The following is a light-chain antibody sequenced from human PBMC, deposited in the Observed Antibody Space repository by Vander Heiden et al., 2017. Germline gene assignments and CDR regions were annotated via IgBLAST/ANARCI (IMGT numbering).Light chain of an antibody. V-gene: IGLV2-14*01. J-gene: IGLJ2*01. CDR2: DVS. Sequence: QSALTQPASVPGSPGPSTTISCTGTSSDVGGYNYVSWYQQHPGKAPKLMIYDVSNRPSGVSNRFSGSKSGNTASLTISGLQAEDEADYYCSSYTSSSTVVFGGGTKLTVL. CDR3: SSYTSSSTVV. CDR1: SSDVGGYNY.